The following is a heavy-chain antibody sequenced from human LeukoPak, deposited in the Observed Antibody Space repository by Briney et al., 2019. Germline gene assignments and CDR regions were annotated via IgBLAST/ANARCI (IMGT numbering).Heavy chain of an antibody. CDR2: ISSSSSYI. Sequence: GGSLRLSCAASGFTFSSYSMNWVRQAPGKGLEWVSSISSSSSYIYYADSVKGRFTISRDKAKNSLYLQMNSLRAEDTAVYYCAKARAPSTYYYYYGMDVWGQGTTVTVSS. CDR3: AKARAPSTYYYYYGMDV. D-gene: IGHD5/OR15-5a*01. V-gene: IGHV3-21*01. J-gene: IGHJ6*02. CDR1: GFTFSSYS.